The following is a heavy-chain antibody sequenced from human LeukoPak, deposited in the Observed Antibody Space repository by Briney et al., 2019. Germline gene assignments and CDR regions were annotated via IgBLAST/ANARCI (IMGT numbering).Heavy chain of an antibody. J-gene: IGHJ4*02. Sequence: PGRSLRLSCAASGFTFSSYAMHWVRQAPGKGLEWVVVISYDGSNKYYADSVKGRFTISRDNSKNTLYLQMNSLRAEDTAVYYCARGEGYCSSTSCYGGFDYWGQGTLVTVSS. V-gene: IGHV3-30*01. CDR2: ISYDGSNK. CDR3: ARGEGYCSSTSCYGGFDY. CDR1: GFTFSSYA. D-gene: IGHD2-2*01.